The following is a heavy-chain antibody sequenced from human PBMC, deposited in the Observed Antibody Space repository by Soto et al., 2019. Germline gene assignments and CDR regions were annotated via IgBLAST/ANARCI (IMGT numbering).Heavy chain of an antibody. Sequence: PSETLSLTCTVSGGSISSGGYYWSWIRQHPGKGLEWIGYIYYSGSTYYNPSLKSRVTISVDTSKNQFSLKLSSVTAADTAVYYCARDVIVVVPAAMPVRWFDPWGQGTLVTVSS. CDR2: IYYSGST. D-gene: IGHD2-2*01. CDR3: ARDVIVVVPAAMPVRWFDP. J-gene: IGHJ5*02. CDR1: GGSISSGGYY. V-gene: IGHV4-31*02.